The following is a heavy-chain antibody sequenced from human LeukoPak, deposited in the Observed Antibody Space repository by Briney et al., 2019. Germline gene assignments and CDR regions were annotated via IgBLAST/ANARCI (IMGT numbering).Heavy chain of an antibody. V-gene: IGHV3-20*04. CDR1: GFTFEDYG. D-gene: IGHD3-10*01. Sequence: GGSLRLSCAASGFTFEDYGMTWVRQAPGKGLEWVSGINWNGGSTGYADSVKGRFTISRDNAKNSLYLQMTSLRAEDTAVYYCAKDGQPFVSGSPYFDYWGQGTLVTVSS. CDR2: INWNGGST. J-gene: IGHJ4*02. CDR3: AKDGQPFVSGSPYFDY.